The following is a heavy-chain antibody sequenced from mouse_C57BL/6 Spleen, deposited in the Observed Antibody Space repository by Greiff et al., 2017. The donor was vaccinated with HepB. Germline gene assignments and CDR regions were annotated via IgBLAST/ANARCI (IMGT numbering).Heavy chain of an antibody. CDR2: INPNNGGT. V-gene: IGHV1-22*01. J-gene: IGHJ3*01. CDR1: GYTFTDYN. CDR3: ARPTMFTKGFAY. D-gene: IGHD2-9*01. Sequence: EVQLQQSGPELVKPGASVKMSCKASGYTFTDYNMHWVKQSHGKSLEWIGYINPNNGGTSYNQKFKGKATLTVNQSSSPAYMELRSLTSEDSAVYYWARPTMFTKGFAYWGQGTLVTVSA.